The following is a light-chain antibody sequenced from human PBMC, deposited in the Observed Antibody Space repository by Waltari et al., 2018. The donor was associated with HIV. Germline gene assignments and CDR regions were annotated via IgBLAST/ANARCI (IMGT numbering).Light chain of an antibody. CDR1: CSAVGNYDL. CDR3: CSYAGNNLV. J-gene: IGLJ2*01. V-gene: IGLV2-23*02. Sequence: QSALTQPASVSGSPGQSLTVSCPGTCSAVGNYDLVSWYQQHPGKVPKVIIYEVIKRPSGVSNRFSGSKSGNTASLTISGLQPEDEADYYCCSYAGNNLVFGGGTKLTVL. CDR2: EVI.